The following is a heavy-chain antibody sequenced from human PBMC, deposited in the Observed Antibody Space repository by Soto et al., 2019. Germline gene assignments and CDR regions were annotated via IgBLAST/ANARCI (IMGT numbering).Heavy chain of an antibody. CDR2: ISSTGNTI. CDR1: GFTFSGYQ. D-gene: IGHD3-3*01. V-gene: IGHV3-48*03. CDR3: ARSLGVHDAFDI. Sequence: RLSCAASGFTFSGYQMNWVRQGPGKGLEWVSYISSTGNTIYYADSVKGRFTISRDNAKNSLYLQMRSLSAGDTALYYCARSLGVHDAFDIWGQGTMVTVSS. J-gene: IGHJ3*02.